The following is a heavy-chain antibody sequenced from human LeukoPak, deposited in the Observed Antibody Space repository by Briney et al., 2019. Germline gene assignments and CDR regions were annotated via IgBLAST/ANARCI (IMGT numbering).Heavy chain of an antibody. CDR2: IYHSGGT. Sequence: PSETLSLTCTVSGDSITNDNWWSWVRQPPGKGLEWIGEIYHSGGTNYNPSLKSRVTISVDKSKNQFSLNVNSLTAGDTAMYYCARARGQWGSYYPPRAFDIWGQGTMVTVSS. CDR3: ARARGQWGSYYPPRAFDI. V-gene: IGHV4-4*02. J-gene: IGHJ3*02. D-gene: IGHD3-10*01. CDR1: GDSITNDNW.